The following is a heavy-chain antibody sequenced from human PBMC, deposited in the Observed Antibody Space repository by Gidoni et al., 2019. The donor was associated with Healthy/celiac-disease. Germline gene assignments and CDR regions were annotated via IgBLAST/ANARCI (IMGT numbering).Heavy chain of an antibody. CDR2: IYSGGST. V-gene: IGHV3-53*01. CDR3: ARGPYYYDSSGYYYGFDY. J-gene: IGHJ4*02. CDR1: GFTVSSNY. D-gene: IGHD3-22*01. Sequence: EVQLVEPGGGLIPPGGSLSLSCADSGFTVSSNYMSWVRQAPGKGLEWVSVIYSGGSTYYADSVKCRFTISRDNSKNTLYLQMNSLRAEDTAVYYCARGPYYYDSSGYYYGFDYWGQGTLVTVSS.